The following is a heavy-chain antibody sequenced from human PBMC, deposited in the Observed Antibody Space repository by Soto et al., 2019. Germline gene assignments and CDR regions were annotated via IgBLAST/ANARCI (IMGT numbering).Heavy chain of an antibody. CDR2: INPNSGGT. J-gene: IGHJ6*02. CDR1: GYTFTGYY. D-gene: IGHD4-4*01. CDR3: ASLLPAVHDYTTRYYGMDV. V-gene: IGHV1-2*02. Sequence: AASVKVSCKASGYTFTGYYMHWVRQAPGQGLEWMGWINPNSGGTNYAQKFQGRVTMTRDTSISTTYMELSRLRSDDTAVYYCASLLPAVHDYTTRYYGMDVWGQGTTVTVSS.